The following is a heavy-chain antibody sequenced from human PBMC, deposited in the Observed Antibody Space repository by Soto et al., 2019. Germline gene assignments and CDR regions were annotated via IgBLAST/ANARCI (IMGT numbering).Heavy chain of an antibody. D-gene: IGHD3-3*01. CDR3: ARGSQLRFLEWLPPDSMDV. CDR1: GGSFSGYY. Sequence: SETLSLTCAVYGGSFSGYYWSWIRQPPGKGLEWIGEINHSGSTNYNPSLKSRVTISVDTSKNQFSLKLSSVTAADTAVYYCARGSQLRFLEWLPPDSMDVRGQGTTVTVSS. V-gene: IGHV4-34*01. CDR2: INHSGST. J-gene: IGHJ6*02.